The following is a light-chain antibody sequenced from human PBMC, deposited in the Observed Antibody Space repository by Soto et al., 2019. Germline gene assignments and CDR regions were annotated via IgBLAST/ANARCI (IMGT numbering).Light chain of an antibody. CDR2: EVN. Sequence: QSVLTQPASVCGSPAHSITFSCTGTSSDSGVYNYVSWYQQHPGKAPKLMIYEVNNRPSGVSNRFSGSKSANTASLTISGLQAEDEADYYCSSYTTSNTYVFGTGTKVTLL. V-gene: IGLV2-14*01. J-gene: IGLJ1*01. CDR1: SSDSGVYNY. CDR3: SSYTTSNTYV.